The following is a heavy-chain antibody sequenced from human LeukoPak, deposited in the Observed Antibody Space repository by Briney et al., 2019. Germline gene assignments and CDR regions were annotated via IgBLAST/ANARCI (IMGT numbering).Heavy chain of an antibody. Sequence: SETLSLTCTVSGGSISRYYWIWIRHPPGKGLEWIGYIYYSGSTNYNPSLKSRVTISVDTSKNQFSLKLSSVTAADTAVYYCARGKGSSWPERWGQGTLVTVSS. J-gene: IGHJ4*02. CDR1: GGSISRYY. CDR3: ARGKGSSWPER. V-gene: IGHV4-59*01. CDR2: IYYSGST. D-gene: IGHD6-13*01.